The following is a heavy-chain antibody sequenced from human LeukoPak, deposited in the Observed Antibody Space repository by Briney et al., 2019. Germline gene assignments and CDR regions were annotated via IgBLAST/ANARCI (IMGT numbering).Heavy chain of an antibody. V-gene: IGHV1-69*06. D-gene: IGHD2-15*01. CDR3: ARGSGVVVAATQLMLDY. CDR2: IIPIFGTA. J-gene: IGHJ4*02. CDR1: GGTFSSYA. Sequence: SVEVSCKASGGTFSSYAISWVRQAPGQGLEWMGGIIPIFGTANYAQKFQGRVTITADKSTSTAYMELSSLRSEDTAVYYCARGSGVVVAATQLMLDYWGQGTLVTVSS.